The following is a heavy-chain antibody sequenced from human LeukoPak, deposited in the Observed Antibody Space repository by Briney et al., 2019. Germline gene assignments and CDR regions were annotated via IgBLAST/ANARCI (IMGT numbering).Heavy chain of an antibody. CDR1: GFTFNNYA. Sequence: PGGSLRLSCAASGFTFNNYAMTWIRQAPGKGLEWVSTISTSGGSTYYADSVKGRFTISRDNPKNTLYLQMNSLRAEDTAIYYCAKDGQLSYWGQGTLVTVSS. D-gene: IGHD6-6*01. J-gene: IGHJ4*02. V-gene: IGHV3-23*01. CDR2: ISTSGGST. CDR3: AKDGQLSY.